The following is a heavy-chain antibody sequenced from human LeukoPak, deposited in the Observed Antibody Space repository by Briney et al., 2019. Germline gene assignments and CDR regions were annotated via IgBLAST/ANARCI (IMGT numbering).Heavy chain of an antibody. D-gene: IGHD1-26*01. J-gene: IGHJ4*02. Sequence: GGSLRLSCAASGFTFSSYTMNWVRQAPGKGLEWVSSSSSSSDYIHYADSVKGRFTISRDNAKNSLYLQVNSLRAEDTAVYYCIRGTVGAPGNDYWGQGTLVTVSS. CDR1: GFTFSSYT. CDR3: IRGTVGAPGNDY. V-gene: IGHV3-21*01. CDR2: SSSSSDYI.